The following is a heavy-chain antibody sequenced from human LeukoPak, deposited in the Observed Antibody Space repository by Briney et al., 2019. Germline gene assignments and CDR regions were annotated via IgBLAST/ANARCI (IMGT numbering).Heavy chain of an antibody. CDR1: GYSISSGYY. Sequence: PSETLSLTCTVSGYSISSGYYWGWIRQPPGKGLEWIGSIYHSGSTYYNPSLKSRVTISVDTSKNQFSLKLSSVTAADTAVYYCAREVSYYDILTGCRPPYYFDYWGQGTLVTVSS. CDR3: AREVSYYDILTGCRPPYYFDY. D-gene: IGHD3-9*01. CDR2: IYHSGST. J-gene: IGHJ4*02. V-gene: IGHV4-38-2*02.